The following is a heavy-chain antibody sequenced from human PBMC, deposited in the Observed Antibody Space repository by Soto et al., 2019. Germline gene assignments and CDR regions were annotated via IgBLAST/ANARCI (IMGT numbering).Heavy chain of an antibody. V-gene: IGHV3-74*01. J-gene: IGHJ6*02. D-gene: IGHD6-19*01. Sequence: HPGRSLRLSCAASGFTISSYGMHWVRQAPGKGLVCVSLINSDAGSTSYADSVKGRFTISRDNAKNTLYLQMNSLRAEDTAVYYCARYPAEGVYYYYRMDVWGQGTTVTVSS. CDR2: INSDAGST. CDR1: GFTISSYG. CDR3: ARYPAEGVYYYYRMDV.